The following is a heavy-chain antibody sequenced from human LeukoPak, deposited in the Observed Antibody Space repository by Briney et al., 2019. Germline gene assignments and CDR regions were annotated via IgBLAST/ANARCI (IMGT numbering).Heavy chain of an antibody. V-gene: IGHV3-23*01. CDR3: AKDPNYYDSSGYYYPRTEYFQH. Sequence: PGGSLRLSCAASGFTFSSYAMSWVRQAPGKGLEWVSAISGSGGSTYYADSVKGRFTISRDNSKNTLYLQMNSLRAEDTAVYYCAKDPNYYDSSGYYYPRTEYFQHWGQGTLATVSS. CDR1: GFTFSSYA. J-gene: IGHJ1*01. D-gene: IGHD3-22*01. CDR2: ISGSGGST.